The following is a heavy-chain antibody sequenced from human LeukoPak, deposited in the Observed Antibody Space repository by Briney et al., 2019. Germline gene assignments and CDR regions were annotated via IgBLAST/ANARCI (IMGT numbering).Heavy chain of an antibody. V-gene: IGHV1-18*01. CDR3: ARGGTYYPCIDY. CDR1: GYTFTTSY. CDR2: VSAYNGKT. D-gene: IGHD1-26*01. J-gene: IGHJ4*02. Sequence: ASVKVSCKASGYTFTTSYINWVRQAPGQGLEWMGWVSAYNGKTSYAQKFQGRVTMTTDSSTSTAYMDLTSLRSDDTAVYCCARGGTYYPCIDYWGQGTLVTVSS.